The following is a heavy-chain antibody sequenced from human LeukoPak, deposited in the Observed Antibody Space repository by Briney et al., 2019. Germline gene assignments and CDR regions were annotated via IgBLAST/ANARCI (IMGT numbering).Heavy chain of an antibody. CDR3: ARDRGYYFDY. D-gene: IGHD5-24*01. J-gene: IGHJ4*02. CDR2: ISSDITYI. CDR1: GFIFSPYT. V-gene: IGHV3-21*06. Sequence: GGSLRLSCAASGFIFSPYTMNWVRQAPGKGLEWVSSISSDITYILYADSVKGRFTVSRDNAKNSLYLQMSSLRAEDTAVYYCARDRGYYFDYWGQGILVTVSS.